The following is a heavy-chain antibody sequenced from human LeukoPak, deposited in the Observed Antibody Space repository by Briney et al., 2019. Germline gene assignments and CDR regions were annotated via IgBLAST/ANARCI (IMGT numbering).Heavy chain of an antibody. CDR1: GFSVSNNY. D-gene: IGHD3-3*01. CDR2: IYGDGRT. CDR3: ARGRGLGVVSPYFDY. V-gene: IGHV3-53*01. J-gene: IGHJ4*02. Sequence: GGSLRLSCVVSGFSVSNNYIIWVRQAPGNGLERVSVIYGDGRTSHSASVRGRYTISRDNSKNIVSLQMNNLRAEDTAVYYCARGRGLGVVSPYFDYWGQGTLVTVSS.